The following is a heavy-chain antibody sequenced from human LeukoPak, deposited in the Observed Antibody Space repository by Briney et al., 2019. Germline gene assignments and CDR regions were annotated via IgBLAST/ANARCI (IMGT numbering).Heavy chain of an antibody. CDR3: ASRGTPSHYDILTGYYYYYYYYMDV. CDR1: GGTFSSYA. D-gene: IGHD3-9*01. CDR2: IIPIFGTA. J-gene: IGHJ6*03. Sequence: SVKVSCKASGGTFSSYAISWVRQAPGQGLEWMGGIIPIFGTANYAQKFQGRVTITTDESTSTAYMELSSLRSEDTAVYYCASRGTPSHYDILTGYYYYYYYYMDVWGKGTTVTVSS. V-gene: IGHV1-69*05.